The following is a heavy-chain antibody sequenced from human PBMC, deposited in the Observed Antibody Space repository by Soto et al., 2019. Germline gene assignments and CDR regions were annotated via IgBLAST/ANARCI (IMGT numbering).Heavy chain of an antibody. CDR2: IYYSGST. CDR1: GGSISSSSYY. D-gene: IGHD3-10*01. Sequence: SETLSLTCTVSGGSISSSSYYWGWIRQPPGKGLEWIGSIYYSGSTYYNPSLKSRVTISVDTSKNQFSLKLSSVTAADTAVYYCAREIIYYYYGMEVWGQGTTVTVSS. CDR3: AREIIYYYYGMEV. J-gene: IGHJ6*02. V-gene: IGHV4-39*02.